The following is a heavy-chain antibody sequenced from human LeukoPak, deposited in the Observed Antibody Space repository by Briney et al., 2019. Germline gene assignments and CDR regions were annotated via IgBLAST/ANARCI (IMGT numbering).Heavy chain of an antibody. J-gene: IGHJ3*02. CDR1: GYSFSSHC. V-gene: IGHV5-51*01. CDR3: ARHTTGYQLPRDAFDI. CDR2: IYPGDSDT. D-gene: IGHD1-7*01. Sequence: GESLKISCKGSGYSFSSHCIGWVRQMPGKGLKWMGIIYPGDSDTRYNPSFQGQVTISADKSNSTAYLQWSSLKASDTAMYYCARHTTGYQLPRDAFDIWGQGTMVTVSS.